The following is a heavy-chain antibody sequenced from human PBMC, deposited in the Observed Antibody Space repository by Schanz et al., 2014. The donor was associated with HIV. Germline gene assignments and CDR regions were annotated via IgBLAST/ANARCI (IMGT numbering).Heavy chain of an antibody. D-gene: IGHD3-22*01. CDR2: INSDGSST. Sequence: EGKLVESGGGLVKRGGSLRLSCAASGFNIIYDTMHWVRQAPGKGLEWVSRINSDGSSTNYADSVKGRLTISRDNSKNTLYLQMTTLRTEDTAVYYCAKPEYDSRGNSQSHFDYWGQGTLVTVSS. CDR3: AKPEYDSRGNSQSHFDY. V-gene: IGHV3-74*02. J-gene: IGHJ4*02. CDR1: GFNIIYDT.